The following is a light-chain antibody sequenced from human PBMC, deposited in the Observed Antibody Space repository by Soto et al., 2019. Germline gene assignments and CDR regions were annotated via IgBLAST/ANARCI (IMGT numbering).Light chain of an antibody. V-gene: IGLV1-40*01. J-gene: IGLJ3*02. Sequence: QSVLTQPPSVSGAPGQRVTIPCTGSGSNIGVGYEVHWYQQLPGTAPKLLIYAHTNRPSGVPDRFSASRSGTSASLAISGLRSEDEADYYCATWDDDVSGPVFGGGTKLTVL. CDR1: GSNIGVGYE. CDR2: AHT. CDR3: ATWDDDVSGPV.